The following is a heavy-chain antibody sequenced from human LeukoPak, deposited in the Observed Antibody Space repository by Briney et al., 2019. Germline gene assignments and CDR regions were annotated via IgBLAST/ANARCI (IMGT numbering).Heavy chain of an antibody. CDR2: VSGYNGNT. D-gene: IGHD5-18*01. J-gene: IGHJ3*01. V-gene: IGHV1-18*01. Sequence: ASLKVSCKASGYTFTYYGINWVRLAPGHPLEWIGRVSGYNGNTRYAQNFQGRLALTTDTSTNIAYMELMRLRSDDTAGYYCAREVDSAMVNAFDFWGQGTLVTVSS. CDR1: GYTFTYYG. CDR3: AREVDSAMVNAFDF.